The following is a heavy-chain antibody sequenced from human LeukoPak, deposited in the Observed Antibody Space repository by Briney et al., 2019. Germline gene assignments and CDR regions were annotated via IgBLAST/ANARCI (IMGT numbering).Heavy chain of an antibody. CDR2: IYTSGST. J-gene: IGHJ4*02. V-gene: IGHV4-61*02. CDR3: ARHRYSGYLDDY. CDR1: GGSISSGSYY. D-gene: IGHD5-12*01. Sequence: SETLSLTCTVSGGSISSGSYYWSWIRQPAGKGLEWIGRIYTSGSTNYNPSLKSRVTISVDTSKNQFSLKLSSVTAADTAVYYCARHRYSGYLDDYLGQGTLVTGSS.